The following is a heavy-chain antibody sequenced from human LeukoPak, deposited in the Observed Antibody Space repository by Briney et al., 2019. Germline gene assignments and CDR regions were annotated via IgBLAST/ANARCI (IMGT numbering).Heavy chain of an antibody. CDR1: GGTFSSYT. D-gene: IGHD3-22*01. Sequence: ASVKVSCKASGGTFSSYTISWVRQAPGQGLEWMGRIIPILGIANYAQKFQGRVTITADKSTSTAYMELSSLRSEDTAVYYYARDRGETYYYDSSRYYYVYWGQGTLVTVSS. CDR2: IIPILGIA. CDR3: ARDRGETYYYDSSRYYYVY. V-gene: IGHV1-69*04. J-gene: IGHJ4*02.